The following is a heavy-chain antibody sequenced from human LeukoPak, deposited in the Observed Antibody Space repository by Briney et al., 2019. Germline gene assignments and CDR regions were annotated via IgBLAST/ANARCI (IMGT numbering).Heavy chain of an antibody. CDR3: ARVRVTNAFDI. CDR1: GYTFTGYY. V-gene: IGHV1-2*02. CDR2: INPNSGGT. Sequence: GSSVTVSCKASGYTFTGYYMHWVRQAPGQGLEWMGWINPNSGGTNYAQKFQGRVTMTRDTSISTAYMELSRLRSDDTAVYYCARVRVTNAFDIWGQGTMVTVSS. J-gene: IGHJ3*02. D-gene: IGHD4-17*01.